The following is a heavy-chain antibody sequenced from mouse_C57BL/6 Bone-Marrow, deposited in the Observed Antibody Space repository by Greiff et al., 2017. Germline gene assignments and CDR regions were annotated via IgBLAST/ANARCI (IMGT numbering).Heavy chain of an antibody. CDR3: ARSHYDYYFDY. CDR1: GYTFTDYY. CDR2: INPNNGGT. D-gene: IGHD2-4*01. J-gene: IGHJ2*01. Sequence: EVQLQQSGPELVKPGASVKISCKASGYTFTDYYMNWVQQSHGKSLEWIGDINPNNGGTSYNQKFKGKATLTVDKSSSTAYMELRSLTSEDAAVYYCARSHYDYYFDYWGQGTTLTVSS. V-gene: IGHV1-26*01.